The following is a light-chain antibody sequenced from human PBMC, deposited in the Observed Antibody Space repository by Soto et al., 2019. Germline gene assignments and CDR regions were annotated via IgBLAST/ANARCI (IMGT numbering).Light chain of an antibody. Sequence: VLTQSTGTLSLSPGERATLSCRASQTVSSNYLAWYQQKPGQAPRLLIYGASSRATGIPARFSGSGSGTEFTLTISSLQSEDFAVYYCHQYNNWPETFGQGTNVDIK. CDR1: QTVSSN. V-gene: IGKV3-15*01. J-gene: IGKJ1*01. CDR3: HQYNNWPET. CDR2: GAS.